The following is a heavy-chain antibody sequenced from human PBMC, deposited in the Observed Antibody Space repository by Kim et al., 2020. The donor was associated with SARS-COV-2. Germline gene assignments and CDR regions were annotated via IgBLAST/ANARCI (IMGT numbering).Heavy chain of an antibody. Sequence: GGSLRLSCAASGFTFSNAWMSWVRQAPGKGLEWVGRIKSKTDGGTTDYAAPVKGRFTISRDDSKNTLYLQMNSLKTEDTAVYYCTTAGLRYFDWSPYWGQGTLVTVSS. D-gene: IGHD3-9*01. CDR3: TTAGLRYFDWSPY. CDR1: GFTFSNAW. V-gene: IGHV3-15*01. J-gene: IGHJ4*02. CDR2: IKSKTDGGTT.